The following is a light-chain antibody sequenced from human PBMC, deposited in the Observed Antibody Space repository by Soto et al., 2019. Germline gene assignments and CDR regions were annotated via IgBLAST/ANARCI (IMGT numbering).Light chain of an antibody. CDR3: YSSRSSSTTVYV. Sequence: QSALTQPASVSGSPGQSITISCAGTSSDIGGSNYVSWYQQHPGKAPNLLIYGVSNRPSGVSTRCSGSKSCSTASLTISGLQAEDEADYFCYSSRSSSTTVYVFGTGTKVTVL. CDR1: SSDIGGSNY. J-gene: IGLJ1*01. V-gene: IGLV2-14*03. CDR2: GVS.